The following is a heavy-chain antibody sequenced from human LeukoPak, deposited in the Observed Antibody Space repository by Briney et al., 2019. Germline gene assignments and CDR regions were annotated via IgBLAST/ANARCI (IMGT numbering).Heavy chain of an antibody. CDR2: INPGGGST. CDR3: ARARTGDSDY. Sequence: ASVKVSCKASGYTFVNYYIHWERQAPGQGLEWMGLINPGGGSTTYSQKFQGRVTMTRDTSTSTVYMELNSLTSEDTAVYFCARARTGDSDYWGQGTLVTVSS. CDR1: GYTFVNYY. J-gene: IGHJ4*02. V-gene: IGHV1-46*01. D-gene: IGHD7-27*01.